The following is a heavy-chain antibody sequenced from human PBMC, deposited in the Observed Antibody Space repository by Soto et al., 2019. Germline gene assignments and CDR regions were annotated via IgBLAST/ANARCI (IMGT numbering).Heavy chain of an antibody. J-gene: IGHJ4*02. CDR2: ISYDGSNK. D-gene: IGHD6-6*01. CDR1: GFTFSSYA. CDR3: ARDLDPEQLENQPLDY. Sequence: QVQLVESGGGVVQPGRSLRLYCAASGFTFSSYAMHWVRQAPGKGLEWVAVISYDGSNKYYADSVKGRFTISRDNSKNTLYLQMNSLRAEDTAVYYCARDLDPEQLENQPLDYWGQGTLVTVSS. V-gene: IGHV3-30-3*01.